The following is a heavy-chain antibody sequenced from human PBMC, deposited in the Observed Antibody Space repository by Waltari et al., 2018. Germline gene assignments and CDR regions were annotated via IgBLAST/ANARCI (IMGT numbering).Heavy chain of an antibody. V-gene: IGHV3-74*01. CDR1: GFRFDDYW. CDR3: ARDTPGDGIDY. Sequence: DVELVESGGGIVEPGGSLRLYCVASGFRFDDYWMHWVRQDPEKGLLCVTHVNHDGSHTTYADFVKGRFTVSRDNAKNTVFLQMNSLSAEDTAVYFCARDTPGDGIDYWGQGTLVTVSS. CDR2: VNHDGSHT. D-gene: IGHD7-27*01. J-gene: IGHJ4*02.